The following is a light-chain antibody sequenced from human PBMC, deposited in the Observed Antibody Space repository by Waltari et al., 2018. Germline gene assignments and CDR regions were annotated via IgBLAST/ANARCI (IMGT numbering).Light chain of an antibody. Sequence: QLVLTQSPSASASLGASVKLTCTLSSGHSNYAIAWHQQQAEKGPRYLMKINRDGSHTKGDVIPDRFSGSTSGAERYLTISSLQSEDEADYYCQTWGAGIRVFGTGTKVTVL. CDR2: INRDGSH. CDR1: SGHSNYA. CDR3: QTWGAGIRV. V-gene: IGLV4-69*01. J-gene: IGLJ1*01.